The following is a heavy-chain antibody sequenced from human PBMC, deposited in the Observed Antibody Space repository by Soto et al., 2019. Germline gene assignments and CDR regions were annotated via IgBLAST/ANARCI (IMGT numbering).Heavy chain of an antibody. CDR3: ARPSSDWSRFDH. CDR2: IYPGDSDT. Sequence: ESLKVFRKGSGYSFTSYWIGCVPQMPGKSLEWMGIIYPGDSDTRYSPSFQGQATISVDKSISTDYLQWSSLKASVIAMYYCARPSSDWSRFDHWGQGTLVTVSS. V-gene: IGHV5-51*01. J-gene: IGHJ4*02. CDR1: GYSFTSYW. D-gene: IGHD6-13*01.